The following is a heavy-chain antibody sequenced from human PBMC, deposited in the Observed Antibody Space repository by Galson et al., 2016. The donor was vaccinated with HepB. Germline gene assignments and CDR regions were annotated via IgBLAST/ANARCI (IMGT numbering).Heavy chain of an antibody. CDR3: ARDRGLLHYYYGMDV. D-gene: IGHD4-17*01. CDR2: ISGDGGST. V-gene: IGHV3-23*01. CDR1: GFTFGSYA. Sequence: SLRLSCAASGFTFGSYAMSWVRQAPGKGLEWVSAISGDGGSTYYAGSVQGRFTSSRDRSTNTMYLQMNSLRADDTAVYFCARDRGLLHYYYGMDVWGQGTTVTVSS. J-gene: IGHJ6*02.